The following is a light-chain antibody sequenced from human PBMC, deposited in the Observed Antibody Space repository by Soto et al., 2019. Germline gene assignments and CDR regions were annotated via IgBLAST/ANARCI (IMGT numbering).Light chain of an antibody. CDR2: GAS. V-gene: IGKV3-20*01. Sequence: EIVLTESPGTLSLSPGEIATLSGRAIQSVSSSYLSWYQQKPGQAPRLLIYGASSRATGIPDRLSGSGSGTDFTLTISRLEPEDFAVYYPTQSDRXPFTCGPGTKVXI. CDR3: TQSDRXPFT. J-gene: IGKJ3*01. CDR1: QSVSSSY.